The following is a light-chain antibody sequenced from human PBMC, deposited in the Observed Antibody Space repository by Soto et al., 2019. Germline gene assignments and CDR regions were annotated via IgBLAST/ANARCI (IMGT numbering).Light chain of an antibody. CDR3: SSYTSSSTLV. J-gene: IGLJ3*02. Sequence: QSALTQPASVSGSPGQSITISCTGTSSDVGGYNYVSWYQQHPGKAPKLMIYEVSNRPSEVSNRFSGSKSGNTASLTISGLQAEDEADYYCSSYTSSSTLVFGGGTQLPVL. CDR2: EVS. V-gene: IGLV2-14*01. CDR1: SSDVGGYNY.